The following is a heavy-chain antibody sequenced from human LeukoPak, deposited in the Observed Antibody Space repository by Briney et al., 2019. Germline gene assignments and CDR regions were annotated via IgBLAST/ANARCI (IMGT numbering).Heavy chain of an antibody. J-gene: IGHJ4*02. CDR2: ISGSGGST. Sequence: GGSLRLSCAASGFTFSSYAMSWVRPAPGKGLEWVSAISGSGGSTYYADSVKGRFTISRDNSKNTLYLQMNSLRAEDAAVYYCAKKYGRYNWNYLDYWGQGTLVTVSS. CDR3: AKKYGRYNWNYLDY. D-gene: IGHD1-20*01. CDR1: GFTFSSYA. V-gene: IGHV3-23*01.